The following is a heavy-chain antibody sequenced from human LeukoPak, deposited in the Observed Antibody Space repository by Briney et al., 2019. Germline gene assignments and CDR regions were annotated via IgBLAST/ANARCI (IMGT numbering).Heavy chain of an antibody. Sequence: PGGSLRLSCAASGFTFSSYWMSWVRQAPGKGLEWVADIKQDVSEKYYVDSVKGRFTISRDNAKNSLYLQMNSLRAEDTAVYYCARGRYQLPPRSYYYGMDVWGQGTTVTVSS. V-gene: IGHV3-7*01. J-gene: IGHJ6*02. CDR2: IKQDVSEK. D-gene: IGHD2-2*01. CDR1: GFTFSSYW. CDR3: ARGRYQLPPRSYYYGMDV.